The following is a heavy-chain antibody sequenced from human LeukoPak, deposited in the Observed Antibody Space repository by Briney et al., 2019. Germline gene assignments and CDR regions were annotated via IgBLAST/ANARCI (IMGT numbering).Heavy chain of an antibody. CDR3: VKVTYYYGSGSYSYDY. V-gene: IGHV3-64D*06. CDR2: ISSNGGST. Sequence: PGGSLRLSCSASGFTFSSYAMHWVRQAPGKRLEYFSAISSNGGSTYYADSVKGRFTISRDNSKNTLYLQMSSLRAEDTAVYYCVKVTYYYGSGSYSYDYWGQGTLVTVSS. J-gene: IGHJ4*02. CDR1: GFTFSSYA. D-gene: IGHD3-10*01.